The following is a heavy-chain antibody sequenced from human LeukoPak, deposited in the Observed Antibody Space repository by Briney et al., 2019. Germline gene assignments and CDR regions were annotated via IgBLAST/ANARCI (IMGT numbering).Heavy chain of an antibody. Sequence: ASVKVSCKASGYTFTDYYMHWARQAPGQGLEWMGWINPNSGGTNYAQKFQGRVTMTRDTSISTAYMELSRLRSDDTAVYYCARELGYCSGGSCYSLDYWGQGTLVTVSS. D-gene: IGHD2-15*01. CDR2: INPNSGGT. V-gene: IGHV1-2*02. J-gene: IGHJ4*02. CDR3: ARELGYCSGGSCYSLDY. CDR1: GYTFTDYY.